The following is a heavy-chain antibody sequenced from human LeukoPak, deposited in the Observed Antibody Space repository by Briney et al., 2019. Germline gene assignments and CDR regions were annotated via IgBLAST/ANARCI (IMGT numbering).Heavy chain of an antibody. Sequence: ASVKVSCKASGYTFTSYAMHWVRQAPGQRLEWMGWINAGNGNTQYSQKFQGRVTITRDTSASTAYMELCSLRSEDTAVYYCARITMVRGVIGYYFDYWGQGTLVTVSS. D-gene: IGHD3-10*01. CDR3: ARITMVRGVIGYYFDY. V-gene: IGHV1-3*01. CDR1: GYTFTSYA. CDR2: INAGNGNT. J-gene: IGHJ4*02.